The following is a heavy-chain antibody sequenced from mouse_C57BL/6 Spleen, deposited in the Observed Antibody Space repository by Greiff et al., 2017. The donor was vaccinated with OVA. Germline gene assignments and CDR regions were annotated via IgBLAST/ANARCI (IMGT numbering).Heavy chain of an antibody. J-gene: IGHJ1*03. Sequence: EVKLVESGGGLVKPGGSLKLSCAASGFTFSSYAMSWVRQTPEKRLEWVATISAGGSYTYYTDNVKGRFTISRDNAKNNLYLQMSHLKSEDTAMYYCARDDRFSATYFDVWGTGTTVTVSS. CDR1: GFTFSSYA. D-gene: IGHD6-1*01. V-gene: IGHV5-4*01. CDR3: ARDDRFSATYFDV. CDR2: ISAGGSYT.